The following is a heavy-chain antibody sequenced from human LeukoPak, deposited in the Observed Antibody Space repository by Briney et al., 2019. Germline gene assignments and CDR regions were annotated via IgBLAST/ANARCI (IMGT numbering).Heavy chain of an antibody. D-gene: IGHD1-7*01. CDR1: GYTFTSYA. CDR2: IIPIFGTA. CDR3: ASPGRGNWNYDAFDI. Sequence: SVKVSCKASGYTFTSYAISWVRQAPGQGLEWMGGIIPIFGTANYAQKFQGRVTITTDESTSTAYMELSSLRSEDTAVYYCASPGRGNWNYDAFDIWGQGTMVTVSS. J-gene: IGHJ3*02. V-gene: IGHV1-69*05.